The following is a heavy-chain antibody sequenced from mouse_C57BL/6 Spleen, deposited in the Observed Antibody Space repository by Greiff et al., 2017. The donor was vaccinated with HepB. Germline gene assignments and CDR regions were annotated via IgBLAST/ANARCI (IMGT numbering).Heavy chain of an antibody. CDR3: ARSPGSSPFAY. Sequence: QVQLQQPGAELVRPGSSVKLSCKASGYTFTSYWMDWVKQRPGQGLEWIGNIYPSDSETHYNQKFKDKATLTVDKSSSTAYMQLSSLTSEDSAVYYCARSPGSSPFAYWGQGTLVTVSA. CDR2: IYPSDSET. V-gene: IGHV1-61*01. D-gene: IGHD1-1*01. J-gene: IGHJ3*01. CDR1: GYTFTSYW.